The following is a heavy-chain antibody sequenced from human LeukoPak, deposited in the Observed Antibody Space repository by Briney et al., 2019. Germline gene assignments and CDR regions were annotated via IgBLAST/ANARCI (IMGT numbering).Heavy chain of an antibody. CDR2: INHSGST. CDR3: ARGRRPRYCSGGSCKLKLYYYMDV. V-gene: IGHV4-34*01. CDR1: GGSFSGYY. D-gene: IGHD2-15*01. Sequence: SETLSLTCAVYGGSFSGYYWSWIRQPPGKGLEWIGEINHSGSTNYNPSLKSRVTISVDTSKNQFSLKLSSVTVADTAVYYCARGRRPRYCSGGSCKLKLYYYMDVWGKGTTVTVSS. J-gene: IGHJ6*03.